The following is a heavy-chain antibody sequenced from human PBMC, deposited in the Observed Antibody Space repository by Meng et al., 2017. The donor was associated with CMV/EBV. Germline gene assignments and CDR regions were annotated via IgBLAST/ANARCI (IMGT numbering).Heavy chain of an antibody. D-gene: IGHD4-17*01. V-gene: IGHV3-33*01. Sequence: ACRITLSGLGMHWIRRAPGKGLEEVEFIWYEGSNKYYADSVKSRFTISRNNSKNTLYLQMNSLRAEDTAVYYCARDEGNYGDCMDVWGQGTTVTVSS. CDR2: IWYEGSNK. CDR3: ARDEGNYGDCMDV. CDR1: RITLSGLG. J-gene: IGHJ6*02.